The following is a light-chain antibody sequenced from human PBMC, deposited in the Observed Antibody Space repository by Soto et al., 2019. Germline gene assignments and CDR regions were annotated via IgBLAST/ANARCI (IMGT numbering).Light chain of an antibody. Sequence: DIQMTQSPSSLSASVGDRVTITCQASQDISNYLNWYQQKPGKAPKLLIYDASNLETGVPSRFSGSGSGTDFTFTISSLQPVDIATYYCQQYDNLPLNFGQGTRLEIK. CDR2: DAS. J-gene: IGKJ5*01. V-gene: IGKV1-33*01. CDR3: QQYDNLPLN. CDR1: QDISNY.